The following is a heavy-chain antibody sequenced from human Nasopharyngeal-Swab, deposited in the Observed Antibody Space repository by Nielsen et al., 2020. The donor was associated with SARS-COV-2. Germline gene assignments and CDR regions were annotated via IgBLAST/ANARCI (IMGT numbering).Heavy chain of an antibody. CDR2: IRSKYYGGTP. J-gene: IGHJ5*02. CDR1: GFTFGDYA. V-gene: IGHV3-49*03. CDR3: TRDLFSNDYYDAKWFDP. Sequence: GGSLKISCKASGFTFGDYAMSWFSQAPGKGLEWVGFIRSKYYGGTPEYAASVKGRLTISRDDSKSVAYLQMNSLKTEDTAVYYCTRDLFSNDYYDAKWFDPWGQGTLVTVSS. D-gene: IGHD3-22*01.